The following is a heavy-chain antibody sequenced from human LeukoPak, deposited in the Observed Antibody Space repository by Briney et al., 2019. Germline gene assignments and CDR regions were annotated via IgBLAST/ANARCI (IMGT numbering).Heavy chain of an antibody. J-gene: IGHJ6*02. CDR1: GFTFSSYA. D-gene: IGHD5-24*01. CDR3: AKLPRSNFYDGRDV. CDR2: ISRSGGST. Sequence: GGSLRLSCEASGFTFSSYAISWVCQAPGKGLEWVSAISRSGGSTYYADYVKGRFTISRDNSKNTLYLQMNSLRAEDTAVYYGAKLPRSNFYDGRDVWGQGTTVTVSS. V-gene: IGHV3-23*01.